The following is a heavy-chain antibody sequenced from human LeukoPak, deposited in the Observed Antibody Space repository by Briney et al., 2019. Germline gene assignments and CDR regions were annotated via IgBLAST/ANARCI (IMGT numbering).Heavy chain of an antibody. Sequence: GGSLRLSCAASGFTFSSYAMSWVRQAPGKGLEWVSAISGSGGSTYYADSVKGRFTISRDNSKNTLYLQMNSLRADDTAVYYCAKDGGMYYYDSSGYPWYFDYWGQGTLVTVSS. CDR1: GFTFSSYA. V-gene: IGHV3-23*01. J-gene: IGHJ4*02. CDR2: ISGSGGST. D-gene: IGHD3-22*01. CDR3: AKDGGMYYYDSSGYPWYFDY.